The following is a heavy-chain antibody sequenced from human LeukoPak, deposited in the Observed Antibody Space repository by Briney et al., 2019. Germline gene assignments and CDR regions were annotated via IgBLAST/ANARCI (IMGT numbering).Heavy chain of an antibody. CDR1: GFTFSSYS. J-gene: IGHJ6*03. CDR2: ISSSSSTI. D-gene: IGHD2/OR15-2a*01. V-gene: IGHV3-48*01. Sequence: GGSLRLSCAASGFTFSSYSMNWVRQAPGKGLEWVSYISSSSSTIYYADSVKGRFTISRDNAKNSLYPQMNSLRAEDTAVYYCARDSRTQAPGYYYYYMDVWGKGTTVTVSS. CDR3: ARDSRTQAPGYYYYYMDV.